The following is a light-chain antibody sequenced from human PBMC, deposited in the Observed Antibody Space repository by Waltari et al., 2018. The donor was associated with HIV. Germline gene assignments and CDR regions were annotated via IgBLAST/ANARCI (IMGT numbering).Light chain of an antibody. J-gene: IGLJ2*01. CDR1: SLRSYS. CDR3: HYRDSSGSHVV. CDR2: GKN. Sequence: SSELTQDPAVSVALGQTVRITCQGDSLRSYSASWYKQKPGQTPVLVIFGKNHRPSGIPGRFSGSSSGSTASLIITGAQAEDEADYYCHYRDSSGSHVVLGGGTKLTV. V-gene: IGLV3-19*01.